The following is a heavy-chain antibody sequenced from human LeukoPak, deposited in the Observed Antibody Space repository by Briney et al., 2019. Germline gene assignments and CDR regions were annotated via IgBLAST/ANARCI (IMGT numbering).Heavy chain of an antibody. CDR2: IYYSGST. V-gene: IGHV4-39*01. CDR1: GGSISSSSYY. D-gene: IGHD6-19*01. CDR3: ARLEWLAWGWFDP. Sequence: PSETLSLTCTVSGGSISSSSYYWGWIRQPPGKGLEWIGSIYYSGSTYYNPSLKSRVTISVDTSKNQFSLKLSSVTAADTAVYYCARLEWLAWGWFDPWGQGTLVTVSS. J-gene: IGHJ5*02.